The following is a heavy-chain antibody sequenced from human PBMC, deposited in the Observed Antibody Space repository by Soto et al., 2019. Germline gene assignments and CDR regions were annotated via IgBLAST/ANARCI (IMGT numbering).Heavy chain of an antibody. Sequence: GESLKISCQASGYTFTKYWFGWVRQMPGKGLEWMGIIYPDDSDTRYSPSFRGHVTISADKSISTAYLRWSSLKASDSATYYCARRDMLTGYVYFDYWGQGTQVTVSS. V-gene: IGHV5-51*01. J-gene: IGHJ4*02. CDR1: GYTFTKYW. CDR2: IYPDDSDT. CDR3: ARRDMLTGYVYFDY. D-gene: IGHD3-9*01.